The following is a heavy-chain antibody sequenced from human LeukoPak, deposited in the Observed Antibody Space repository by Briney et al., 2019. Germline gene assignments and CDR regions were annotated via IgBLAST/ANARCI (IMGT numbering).Heavy chain of an antibody. CDR1: GGSLSSSSYY. J-gene: IGHJ6*03. CDR3: ARVTYDSSGYYYAYYYYYMDV. Sequence: SGTLSLTCTVSGGSLSSSSYYWGWIRQPPGKGLEWIGSIYYSGSTYYNPSLKSRVTISVDTSKNQFSLKLSSVTAADTAVYYCARVTYDSSGYYYAYYYYYMDVWGKGTTVTVSS. D-gene: IGHD3-22*01. CDR2: IYYSGST. V-gene: IGHV4-39*07.